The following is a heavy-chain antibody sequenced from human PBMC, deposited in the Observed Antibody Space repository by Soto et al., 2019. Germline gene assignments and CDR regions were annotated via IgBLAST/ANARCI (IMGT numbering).Heavy chain of an antibody. CDR3: ARGWNLRVYAIRGFFDY. CDR2: INHSGST. CDR1: GGSFSGYY. J-gene: IGHJ4*02. V-gene: IGHV4-34*01. D-gene: IGHD2-8*01. Sequence: SETLSLTCAVYGGSFSGYYWSWIRQPPGKGLEWIGEINHSGSTNYNPSLKSRVTISVDTSKNQFSLKLSSVTAADTAVYYCARGWNLRVYAIRGFFDYWGRETRVTFSS.